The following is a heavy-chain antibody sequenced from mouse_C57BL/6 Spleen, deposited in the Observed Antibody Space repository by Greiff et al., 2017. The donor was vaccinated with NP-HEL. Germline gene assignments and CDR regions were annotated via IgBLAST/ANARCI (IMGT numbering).Heavy chain of an antibody. CDR1: GYAFSSYW. D-gene: IGHD1-1*01. CDR3: AREHYYGSGFDY. J-gene: IGHJ2*01. V-gene: IGHV1-80*01. CDR2: IYPGDGDT. Sequence: LQESGAELVKPGASVKISCKASGYAFSSYWMNWVKQRPGKGLEWIGQIYPGDGDTNYNGKFKGKATLTADKSSSTAYMQLSSLTSEDSAVYFCAREHYYGSGFDYWGQGTTLTVSS.